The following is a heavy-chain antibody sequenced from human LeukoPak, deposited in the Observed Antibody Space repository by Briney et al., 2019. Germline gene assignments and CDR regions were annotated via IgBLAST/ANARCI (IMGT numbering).Heavy chain of an antibody. Sequence: GGSLRLSCAASGFTFSTYAMSWVRQAPGKGLEWVSGISGSGDNTYYADSAKGRFTISRDNSKNTVYLQMNSLRAEDTALYYCAKDVCGNYRSFDVWGQGTMVTVSS. D-gene: IGHD1-26*01. J-gene: IGHJ3*01. CDR3: AKDVCGNYRSFDV. V-gene: IGHV3-23*01. CDR2: ISGSGDNT. CDR1: GFTFSTYA.